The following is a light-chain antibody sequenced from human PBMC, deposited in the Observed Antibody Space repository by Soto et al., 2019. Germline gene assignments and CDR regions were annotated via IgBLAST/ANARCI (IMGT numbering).Light chain of an antibody. J-gene: IGKJ1*01. CDR3: QQYMSSVT. CDR2: GAS. Sequence: EIVLTQSPGSLSLSPGQRATLSCRASHSVDTTFFAWYQKKPGQAPRLLIYGASKRATAIPDRFSGSVSGTDYTLITSRLEPEDFAVYYCQQYMSSVTFGQGTKVEIK. CDR1: HSVDTTF. V-gene: IGKV3-20*01.